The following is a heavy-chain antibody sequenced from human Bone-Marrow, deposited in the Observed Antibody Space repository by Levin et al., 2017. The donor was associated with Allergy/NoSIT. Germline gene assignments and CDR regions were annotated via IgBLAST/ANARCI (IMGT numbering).Heavy chain of an antibody. CDR3: AREADYGDFVFFGY. Sequence: GGSLRLSCAASGFTFSGYNMNWVRQAPGKGLEWVSYISSSSSTIYYADSVRGRFTISRDNAKNSLYLQMNSLRDEDTAVYYCAREADYGDFVFFGYWGQGTLVTVSS. CDR2: ISSSSSTI. CDR1: GFTFSGYN. J-gene: IGHJ4*02. D-gene: IGHD4-17*01. V-gene: IGHV3-48*02.